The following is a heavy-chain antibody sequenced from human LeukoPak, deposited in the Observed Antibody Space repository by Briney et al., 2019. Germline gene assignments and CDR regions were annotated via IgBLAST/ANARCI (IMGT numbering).Heavy chain of an antibody. V-gene: IGHV3-74*01. D-gene: IGHD1-26*01. Sequence: GGPLRLSCAASGFTFSSYWMLWVREARGGGLVWVSRINGDGSSTSYADSVKGRFTVSRDTAKTPLYLQINSLRAEDTAVYYRARATGSYYSLGYWGQGTLVTVSS. CDR3: ARATGSYYSLGY. CDR2: INGDGSST. J-gene: IGHJ4*02. CDR1: GFTFSSYW.